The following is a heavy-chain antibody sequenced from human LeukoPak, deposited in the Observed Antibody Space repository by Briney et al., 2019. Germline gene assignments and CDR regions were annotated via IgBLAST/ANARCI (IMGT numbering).Heavy chain of an antibody. J-gene: IGHJ4*02. CDR2: ITPDGGST. Sequence: GGSLRLSCVASGFTFSGHWMHWVRQVPGKGLVAVSRITPDGGSTAYADSVKGRFTISRDNDKNTISLEMNSLTAEDTALYYCTRSGYSNGYDFWGQGTLVTVSS. D-gene: IGHD6-19*01. CDR1: GFTFSGHW. CDR3: TRSGYSNGYDF. V-gene: IGHV3-74*03.